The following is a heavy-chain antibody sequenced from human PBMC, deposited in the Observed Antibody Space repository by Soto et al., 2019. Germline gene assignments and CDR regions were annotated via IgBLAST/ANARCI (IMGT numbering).Heavy chain of an antibody. D-gene: IGHD5-18*01. V-gene: IGHV3-30*18. CDR2: ISYAGSNK. Sequence: QVQLVESGGGVVQPGRSLRLSCAASGFTFSSYGMHWVRQAPGKGLEWAAVISYAGSNKYYGDSVKGRLTITRDNSKNMLCLRMNSLRTEDTAVYYGAKDHVSYGLEFHFDYWGQGTLVTVSS. CDR1: GFTFSSYG. J-gene: IGHJ4*02. CDR3: AKDHVSYGLEFHFDY.